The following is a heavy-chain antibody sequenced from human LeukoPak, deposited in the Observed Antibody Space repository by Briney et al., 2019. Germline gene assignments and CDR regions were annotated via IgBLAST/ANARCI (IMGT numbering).Heavy chain of an antibody. Sequence: ASVKVSCKASGGTFSSYAISWVRQAPGQGLEWMGGIIPIFGTANYAQKFQGRVAITADESTSTAYMELSSLRSEDTAVYYCANVHYDSSGYDTPGRLRFDYWGQGTLVTVSS. J-gene: IGHJ4*02. CDR3: ANVHYDSSGYDTPGRLRFDY. V-gene: IGHV1-69*01. CDR1: GGTFSSYA. D-gene: IGHD3-22*01. CDR2: IIPIFGTA.